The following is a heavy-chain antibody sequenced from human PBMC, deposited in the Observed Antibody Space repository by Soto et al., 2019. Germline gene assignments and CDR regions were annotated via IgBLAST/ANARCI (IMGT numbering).Heavy chain of an antibody. CDR3: AKLRIVVAARPQWYFDY. D-gene: IGHD2-15*01. Sequence: EVQLLESGGGLVQPGGSLRLSCAASGFTFSSYAMSWVRQAPGKGLEWVSAISGSGGSTYYADSVKGRFTISRDNSKNTLYLQMNSLRAEDTAVYYCAKLRIVVAARPQWYFDYWGQGTLVTVSS. CDR2: ISGSGGST. V-gene: IGHV3-23*01. CDR1: GFTFSSYA. J-gene: IGHJ4*02.